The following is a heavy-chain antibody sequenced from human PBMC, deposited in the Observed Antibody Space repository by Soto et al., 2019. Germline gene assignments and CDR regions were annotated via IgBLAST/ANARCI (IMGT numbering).Heavy chain of an antibody. D-gene: IGHD3-16*01. CDR1: GGSISSSSYY. Sequence: LSLTCTVSGGSISSSSYYWGWIRQPPGKGLEWIGSIYYSGSTYYNPSLKSRVTISVDTSKNQFSLKLSSVTAADTAVYYCAVGDYYYYGMDVWGQGTTVTVSS. CDR2: IYYSGST. V-gene: IGHV4-39*01. CDR3: AVGDYYYYGMDV. J-gene: IGHJ6*02.